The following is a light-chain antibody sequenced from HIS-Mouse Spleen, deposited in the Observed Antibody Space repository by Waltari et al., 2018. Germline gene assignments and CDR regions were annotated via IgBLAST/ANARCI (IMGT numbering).Light chain of an antibody. CDR3: SSYTSSSTV. V-gene: IGLV2-18*02. Sequence: QSALTQPPSVSGSPGQSVTISCTGTSSDVGSYNRVSWYQQPPGTAPKLMIYGVSNRPSGVPDRFSGSESGNTASLTISGLQAEDEADYYCSSYTSSSTVFGTGTKVTVL. CDR2: GVS. J-gene: IGLJ1*01. CDR1: SSDVGSYNR.